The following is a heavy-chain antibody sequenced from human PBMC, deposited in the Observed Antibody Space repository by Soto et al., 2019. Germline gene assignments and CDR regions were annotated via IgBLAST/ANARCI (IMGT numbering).Heavy chain of an antibody. D-gene: IGHD1-26*01. Sequence: SVKVACKASVGTISRYSIDWVRKTPGQGLEWMGEIIPIFGTANYAQKFQGRVTITADESTSTAYMELSSLRSEDTAVYYCARDGGRHSGGIDYWGQGTLVTVSS. V-gene: IGHV1-69*13. CDR1: VGTISRYS. CDR2: IIPIFGTA. J-gene: IGHJ4*02. CDR3: ARDGGRHSGGIDY.